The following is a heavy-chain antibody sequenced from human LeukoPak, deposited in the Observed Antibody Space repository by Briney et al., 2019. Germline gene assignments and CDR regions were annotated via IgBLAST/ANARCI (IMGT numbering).Heavy chain of an antibody. D-gene: IGHD6-6*01. CDR2: IYHSGST. J-gene: IGHJ6*03. Sequence: SQTLSLTCTVSDGSISSGGYYWTWIRQPPGKGLEWIGYIYHSGSTYYNPSLKSRVTISVDRSKNQFSLKLSSVTAADTAVYYCARGSSSFRVHYYYYMDVWGKGTTVTVSS. V-gene: IGHV4-30-2*01. CDR3: ARGSSSFRVHYYYYMDV. CDR1: DGSISSGGYY.